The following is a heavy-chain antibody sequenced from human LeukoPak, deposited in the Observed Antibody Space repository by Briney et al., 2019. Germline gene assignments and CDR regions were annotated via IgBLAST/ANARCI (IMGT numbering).Heavy chain of an antibody. CDR3: ARDRGYSGSYYFDY. CDR2: ISSSSSYI. V-gene: IGHV3-21*01. D-gene: IGHD1-26*01. CDR1: GFTFSSYN. J-gene: IGHJ4*02. Sequence: PGGSLRLSCAASGFTFSSYNMNWVRQAPGKGLEWVSSISSSSSYIYYADSVKGRFTISRDNAKNSLYLQMNSLRAEDTAVYYCARDRGYSGSYYFDYWGQGTLVTVSS.